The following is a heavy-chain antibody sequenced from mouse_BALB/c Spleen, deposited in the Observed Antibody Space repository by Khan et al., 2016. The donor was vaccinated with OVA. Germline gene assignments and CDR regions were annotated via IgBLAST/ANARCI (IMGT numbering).Heavy chain of an antibody. Sequence: EVQLQESGPGLVKPSQSLSLSCSVTAYSITSGSFWNWIRQFPGNKLEWMGYIRYDGNSNYNPSLKNRISITRDTSRNQFFLKLISVTPEDTATYCCSRGVSSGPAWFAYWGQGTLVTVSA. CDR2: IRYDGNS. V-gene: IGHV3-6*02. CDR3: SRGVSSGPAWFAY. D-gene: IGHD3-1*01. J-gene: IGHJ3*01. CDR1: AYSITSGSF.